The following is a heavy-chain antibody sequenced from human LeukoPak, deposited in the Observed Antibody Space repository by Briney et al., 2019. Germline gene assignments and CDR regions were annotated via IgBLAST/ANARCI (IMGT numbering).Heavy chain of an antibody. D-gene: IGHD3-3*01. CDR2: ISGSGGST. CDR1: RFTFSSYA. V-gene: IGHV3-23*01. CDR3: AKDRITVFGVVPDV. J-gene: IGHJ6*04. Sequence: GGSLRLSCAASRFTFSSYAMSWLRQAPGKGLELVSAISGSGGSTYYADSEKGRFTISRDNSKNTLYLQMNSLRAEDTAVYYCAKDRITVFGVVPDVWGKGTTVTVSS.